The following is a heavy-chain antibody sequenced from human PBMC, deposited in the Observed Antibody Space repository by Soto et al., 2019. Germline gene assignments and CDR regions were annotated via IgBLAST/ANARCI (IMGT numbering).Heavy chain of an antibody. Sequence: SVKVSCKASGYSFTNNDVSWVRQATGQGLEWMGWMYPGSGDTGYAQKFQGRVTMTRDISIATAYMELSSLRSDDTAIYYCARIETFASLNWFDPWGQGTLVTVSS. CDR2: MYPGSGDT. V-gene: IGHV1-8*01. CDR3: ARIETFASLNWFDP. J-gene: IGHJ5*02. CDR1: GYSFTNND. D-gene: IGHD3-16*01.